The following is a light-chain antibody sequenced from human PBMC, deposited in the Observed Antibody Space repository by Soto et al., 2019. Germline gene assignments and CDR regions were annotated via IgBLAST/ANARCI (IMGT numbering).Light chain of an antibody. V-gene: IGKV1-39*01. J-gene: IGKJ1*01. CDR1: QGISTY. CDR3: HQSYSTTWT. Sequence: DIQMTQSPSSLSASVGDRVTITCRASQGISTYLNWYQQKPGKAPKLLIYAASSLQSGVPSRFSGSGSETDFTLTISSLRPEAFPTYSCHQSYSTTWTFGQGTKVEIK. CDR2: AAS.